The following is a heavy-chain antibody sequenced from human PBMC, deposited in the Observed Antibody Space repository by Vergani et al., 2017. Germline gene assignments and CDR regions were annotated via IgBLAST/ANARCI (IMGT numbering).Heavy chain of an antibody. CDR3: ATAAGRVYCSGGSCYSGNFFYGMDV. J-gene: IGHJ6*02. CDR1: GGTFSSYT. D-gene: IGHD2-15*01. CDR2: IIPSLGIA. Sequence: QVQLVQSGAEVKKPGSSVKVSCNASGGTFSSYTISWVRQAPGQGLEWRGRIIPSLGIANYAQKFQGRVTITADKSTSTAYMELSSLRSEDTAVYYCATAAGRVYCSGGSCYSGNFFYGMDVWGQGTTVTVSS. V-gene: IGHV1-69*02.